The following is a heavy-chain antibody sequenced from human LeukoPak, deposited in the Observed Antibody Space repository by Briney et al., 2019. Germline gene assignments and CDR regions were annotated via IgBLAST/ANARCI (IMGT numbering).Heavy chain of an antibody. Sequence: SETLSLTCTVSGGSISSSSYYWGWIRQPPGTGLEWIGSIYYSGSTYYNPSLKSRVTISVDTSKNQFSLKLSSVTAADTAVYYCARDSGYHHASAFDIWGQGTMVTVSS. CDR1: GGSISSSSYY. CDR3: ARDSGYHHASAFDI. J-gene: IGHJ3*02. V-gene: IGHV4-39*07. CDR2: IYYSGST. D-gene: IGHD3-22*01.